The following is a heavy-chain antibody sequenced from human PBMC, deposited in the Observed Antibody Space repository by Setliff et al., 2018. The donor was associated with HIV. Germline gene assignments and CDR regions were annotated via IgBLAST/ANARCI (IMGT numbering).Heavy chain of an antibody. V-gene: IGHV4-61*08. Sequence: SETLSLTCTVSGGSISSGDYYWSWIRQHPRKGLEWIGYIYTTGSTNYNPSLKSRVTISADTSKNQFSLKLTSVTAADTAVYYCARVISSWSAYYIDYWGQGTLVTVS. D-gene: IGHD3-3*01. CDR2: IYTTGST. J-gene: IGHJ4*02. CDR3: ARVISSWSAYYIDY. CDR1: GGSISSGDYY.